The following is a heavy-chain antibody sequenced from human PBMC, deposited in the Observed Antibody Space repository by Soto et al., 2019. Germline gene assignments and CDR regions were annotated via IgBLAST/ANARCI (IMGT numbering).Heavy chain of an antibody. J-gene: IGHJ4*02. D-gene: IGHD4-17*01. CDR1: GGSISGSSYY. CDR3: ASYGDYPHY. Sequence: QLQLQESGPGLVKPSETLSLTCTVSGGSISGSSYYWGWIRQPPGKGLEWIGTIFYSGTTYYNPSLKSRVTISVDTSKNQFSLRLTSVTAADTAVYYCASYGDYPHYWGQGTLVTVSS. CDR2: IFYSGTT. V-gene: IGHV4-39*01.